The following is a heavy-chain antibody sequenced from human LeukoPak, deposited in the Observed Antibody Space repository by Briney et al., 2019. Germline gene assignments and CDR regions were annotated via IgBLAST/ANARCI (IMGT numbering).Heavy chain of an antibody. CDR1: GGTFSNYP. CDR3: ARGQTPDCSSTSCYSFRWLNYYYYYMDV. D-gene: IGHD2-2*01. J-gene: IGHJ6*03. Sequence: SVKVSCKASGGTFSNYPISWVRQAPGQGLEWMGGTIPIFGTADYAPKFQGRVTITTDESTSTSYMELSSLRSEDTAVYYCARGQTPDCSSTSCYSFRWLNYYYYYMDVWGKGTTVTVSS. V-gene: IGHV1-69*05. CDR2: TIPIFGTA.